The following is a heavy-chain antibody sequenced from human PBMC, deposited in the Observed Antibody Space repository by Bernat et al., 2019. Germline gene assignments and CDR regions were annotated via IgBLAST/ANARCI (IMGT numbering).Heavy chain of an antibody. Sequence: QVRLVEPGGGVVQPGRSLRLSCEAAGFTFSSYAMHWVRQGPGKGLEWVAVISHDGSNKNYADSVKGRFTISRDNSKNTLYLQMDSLRAEDTAVYYCAKDRGFGELLYNYYYYYGMDVWGQGTTVSVSS. J-gene: IGHJ6*02. CDR3: AKDRGFGELLYNYYYYYGMDV. D-gene: IGHD3-10*01. CDR2: ISHDGSNK. V-gene: IGHV3-30*18. CDR1: GFTFSSYA.